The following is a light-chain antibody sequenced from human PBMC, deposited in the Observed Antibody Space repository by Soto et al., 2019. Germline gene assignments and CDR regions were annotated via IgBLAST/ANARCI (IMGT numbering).Light chain of an antibody. CDR2: GAS. Sequence: VLSQFPTTLPASPGGRVTLSCRASHSVASSAAWYHGKPGQAPRLLISGASGRATGVPDRFSGSGSGTDFTLTIDRLESEDFAVYLCQQYGSPPTFGQGTKVDIK. V-gene: IGKV3-20*01. CDR1: HSVASSA. J-gene: IGKJ1*01. CDR3: QQYGSPPT.